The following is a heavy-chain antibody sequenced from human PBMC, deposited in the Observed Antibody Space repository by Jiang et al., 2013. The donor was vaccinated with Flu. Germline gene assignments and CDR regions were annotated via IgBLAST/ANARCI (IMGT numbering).Heavy chain of an antibody. D-gene: IGHD6-19*01. Sequence: TVSGGSVSSGSYYWSWIRQPPGKGLEWVGYIYYSGSTNYNPSLKSRVTISVDTSKNQFSLKLSSVTAADTAVYYCARGSSGFHWGQGTLVTVSS. CDR1: GGSVSSGSYY. V-gene: IGHV4-61*01. J-gene: IGHJ4*02. CDR2: IYYSGST. CDR3: ARGSSGFH.